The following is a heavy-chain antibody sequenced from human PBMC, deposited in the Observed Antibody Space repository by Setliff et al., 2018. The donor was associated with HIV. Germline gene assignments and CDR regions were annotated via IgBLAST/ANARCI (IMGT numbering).Heavy chain of an antibody. V-gene: IGHV3-23*01. CDR2: ITGSGRTT. CDR3: AKDYVENDY. J-gene: IGHJ4*02. Sequence: GGSLSLSCAASGFTFSNYAMSWVRQAPGKGLEWVSAITGSGRTTYYADSVKGRFTISRDNSKNTLSLQMNSLRAEDTAVYYCAKDYVENDYWGQGTLVTVSS. CDR1: GFTFSNYA. D-gene: IGHD3-16*01.